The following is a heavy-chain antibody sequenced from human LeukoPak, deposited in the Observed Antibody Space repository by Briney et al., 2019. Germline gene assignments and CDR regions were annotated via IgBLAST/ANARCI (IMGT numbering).Heavy chain of an antibody. J-gene: IGHJ4*01. V-gene: IGHV4-39*01. CDR2: IYYSGST. Sequence: SETLSLTCTVSGVSIGSSSYYWGWIRQPPGKGLEWIGSIYYSGSTYYNPSLKSRVTISVDTSKNQFSLKLSSVTAADTAVYYCADRLACSSGWYVVYWG. CDR1: GVSIGSSSYY. D-gene: IGHD6-19*01. CDR3: ADRLACSSGWYVVY.